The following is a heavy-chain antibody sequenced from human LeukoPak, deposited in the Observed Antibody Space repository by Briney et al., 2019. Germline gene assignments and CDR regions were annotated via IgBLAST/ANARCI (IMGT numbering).Heavy chain of an antibody. CDR3: ARRVFLHISRLPALDP. D-gene: IGHD3-3*02. CDR1: AYTFTDYY. V-gene: IGHV1-2*02. CDR2: INSYSGGT. Sequence: GASVKVSCKASAYTFTDYYMHWVRLAPGQGLEWMGWINSYSGGTNYAQKFQGRVTMTRDTSISTSYMELSRLRSDDTAIYCCARRVFLHISRLPALDPWGQGTLVTVSS. J-gene: IGHJ5*02.